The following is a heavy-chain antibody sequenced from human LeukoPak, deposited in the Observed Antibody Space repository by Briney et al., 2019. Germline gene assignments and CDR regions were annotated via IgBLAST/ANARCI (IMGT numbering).Heavy chain of an antibody. D-gene: IGHD5-18*01. CDR1: GGSISSYY. CDR2: IYYSGST. CDR3: ARAESGYSYGPDAFDI. Sequence: SETLSLTCTVSGGSISSYYWSWIRQPPGKGLEWIGYIYYSGSTNYNPSLKSRVTISVDTSKNQFSLKLSSVTAADTAVYYCARAESGYSYGPDAFDIWGQGTMVSVSS. J-gene: IGHJ3*02. V-gene: IGHV4-59*01.